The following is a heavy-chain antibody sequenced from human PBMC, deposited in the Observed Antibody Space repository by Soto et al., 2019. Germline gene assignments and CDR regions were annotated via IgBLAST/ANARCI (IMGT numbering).Heavy chain of an antibody. Sequence: PGGSLRLSCAASGFTFTRYSMNWVRQAPGKGLEWVSSISSTTDYIYYGDSMKGRFTISRDNAKNSLYLEMNSLRAEDTAVYYCARESEELTSNFDYWGQGTLVIVSS. J-gene: IGHJ4*02. V-gene: IGHV3-21*06. D-gene: IGHD1-7*01. CDR1: GFTFTRYS. CDR2: ISSTTDYI. CDR3: ARESEELTSNFDY.